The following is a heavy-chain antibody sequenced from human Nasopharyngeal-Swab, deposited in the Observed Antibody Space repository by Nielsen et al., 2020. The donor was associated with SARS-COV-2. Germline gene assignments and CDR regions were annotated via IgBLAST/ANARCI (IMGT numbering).Heavy chain of an antibody. Sequence: GGSLRLSCAASGFTFADYAMHWVRQAPGKGLEWVSGISWNSGSIGYADSVKGRFTISRDNAKNSLYLQMNSLRAEDTALYYCAKDMSPNTYYCYMDVWGKGTTVTVSS. CDR3: AKDMSPNTYYCYMDV. CDR2: ISWNSGSI. J-gene: IGHJ6*03. CDR1: GFTFADYA. V-gene: IGHV3-9*01.